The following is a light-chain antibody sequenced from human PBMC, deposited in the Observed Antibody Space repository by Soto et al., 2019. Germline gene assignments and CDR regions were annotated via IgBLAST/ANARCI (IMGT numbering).Light chain of an antibody. J-gene: IGKJ3*01. Sequence: DIQMTQSPSTLSASVGDRVTITCRASQSISNWLAWYQQKPGKAPKLLIYKASSLESGVPSRFSGSGSGTEFTLTIRSLQPDDSATYYCQEYNSYSSTFGPGTKVDIK. CDR3: QEYNSYSST. CDR2: KAS. V-gene: IGKV1-5*03. CDR1: QSISNW.